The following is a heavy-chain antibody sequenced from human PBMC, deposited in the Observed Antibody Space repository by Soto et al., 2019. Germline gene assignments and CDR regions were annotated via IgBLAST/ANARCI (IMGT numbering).Heavy chain of an antibody. CDR1: GFTFSSYA. D-gene: IGHD1-26*01. V-gene: IGHV3-23*01. Sequence: GGSLRLSCAASGFTFSSYAMSWVRQAPGKGLEWVSAISGSGGSTYYADSAKGRFTISRDNSKNTLYLQMNSLRAEDTAVYYCATPSPTGELLPRRLVRSEKGIFGYWGQGTLVTVSS. CDR2: ISGSGGST. CDR3: ATPSPTGELLPRRLVRSEKGIFGY. J-gene: IGHJ4*02.